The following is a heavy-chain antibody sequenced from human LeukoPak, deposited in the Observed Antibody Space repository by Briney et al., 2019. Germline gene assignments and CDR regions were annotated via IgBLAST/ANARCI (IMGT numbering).Heavy chain of an antibody. CDR3: AKAGYYYDSSGWGAFDI. Sequence: GGSLRLSCAASGFTFSSHAMSWVRQAPGKGLEWVSAISGSGGSTYYADSVKGRFTISRDNSKNTLYLQMNSLRAEDTAVYYCAKAGYYYDSSGWGAFDIWGQGTMVTVSS. V-gene: IGHV3-23*01. D-gene: IGHD3-22*01. CDR2: ISGSGGST. CDR1: GFTFSSHA. J-gene: IGHJ3*02.